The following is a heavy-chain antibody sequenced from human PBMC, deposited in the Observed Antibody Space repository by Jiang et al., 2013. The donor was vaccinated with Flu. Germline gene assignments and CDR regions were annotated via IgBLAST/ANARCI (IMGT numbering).Heavy chain of an antibody. CDR3: ARHFQWEVVGIDY. CDR1: GGSISSSTFF. J-gene: IGHJ4*02. Sequence: PGLVKASETLSLTCTVSGGSISSSTFFWGWIRQSPGKGLEWIGSFYYSGSSYYTPSLKSRVSISVEASKNQFSLKLTSVTAADTAVYYCARHFQWEVVGIDYWGQGTLVTVSS. CDR2: FYYSGSS. D-gene: IGHD1-26*01. V-gene: IGHV4-39*01.